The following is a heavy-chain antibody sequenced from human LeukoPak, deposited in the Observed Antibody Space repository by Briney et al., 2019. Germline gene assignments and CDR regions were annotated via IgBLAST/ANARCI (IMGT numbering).Heavy chain of an antibody. CDR2: INHSGST. D-gene: IGHD5-18*01. V-gene: IGHV4-34*01. CDR1: GGSFSGYY. Sequence: PSETLSLTCAVYGGSFSGYYWSWIRQPPGKGLEWIGEINHSGSTNYNPSLKSRVTISVDTSKNQFSLKLSSVTAADTAEYYCATSVDTAMADAFDIWGQGTMVTVSS. CDR3: ATSVDTAMADAFDI. J-gene: IGHJ3*02.